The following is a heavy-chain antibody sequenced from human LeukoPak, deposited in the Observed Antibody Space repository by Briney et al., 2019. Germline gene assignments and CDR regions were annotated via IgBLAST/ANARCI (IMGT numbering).Heavy chain of an antibody. Sequence: GGSLRLSCAASGFTFRSYAMNGVRQAPGKGLEWVSGISNSGDTTYYADSVKGRFTISRDNSKNTLYLQMDSLRAEDTAVYYCTTEAYYYDSGAIKYFDYWGQGTLVTVSS. CDR1: GFTFRSYA. CDR2: ISNSGDTT. J-gene: IGHJ4*02. V-gene: IGHV3-23*01. CDR3: TTEAYYYDSGAIKYFDY. D-gene: IGHD3-22*01.